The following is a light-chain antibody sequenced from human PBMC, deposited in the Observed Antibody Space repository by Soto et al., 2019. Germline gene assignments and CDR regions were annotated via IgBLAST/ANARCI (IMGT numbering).Light chain of an antibody. CDR1: QTINTW. Sequence: DIQMTQSPSTLSASVGDRVTITCRASQTINTWLAWYQQKPGKAPKLLIYKASSLESGVPSRFSGSGSGTEFTLTISSLQPDDFATYYCQQYNNWYSFGQETKLEIK. CDR3: QQYNNWYS. CDR2: KAS. V-gene: IGKV1-5*03. J-gene: IGKJ2*03.